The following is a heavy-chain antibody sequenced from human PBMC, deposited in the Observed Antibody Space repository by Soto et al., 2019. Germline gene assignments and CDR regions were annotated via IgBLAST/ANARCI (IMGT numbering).Heavy chain of an antibody. CDR1: GGSISSGDYY. V-gene: IGHV4-30-4*01. CDR3: ARLVQLLQGRWFDP. Sequence: QVQLQESGPGLVKPSQTLSLTCTVSGGSISSGDYYWSWIRQPPGKGLEWIGYIYYSGGTYYNPFLKSRVTISVDTSKNQFSLKMSSVTAADTAVYYCARLVQLLQGRWFDPWGQGTLVTVSS. J-gene: IGHJ5*02. CDR2: IYYSGGT. D-gene: IGHD2-15*01.